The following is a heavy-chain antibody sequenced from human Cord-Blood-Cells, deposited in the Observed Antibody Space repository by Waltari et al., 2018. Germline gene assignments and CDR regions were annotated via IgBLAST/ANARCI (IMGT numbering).Heavy chain of an antibody. V-gene: IGHV4-39*01. CDR3: ATVFYGDYAFDI. D-gene: IGHD4-17*01. J-gene: IGHJ3*02. CDR1: GGSISSSSYY. CDR2: IYYSWST. Sequence: QLQLQESGPGLVKPSETLSLTCTVSGGSISSSSYYWGWIRQPPGKGLEWIGSIYYSWSTYYNPSLKGRVTISVDTSKNQFALKLSSVTAADTAVYYCATVFYGDYAFDIWGQGTMVTVSS.